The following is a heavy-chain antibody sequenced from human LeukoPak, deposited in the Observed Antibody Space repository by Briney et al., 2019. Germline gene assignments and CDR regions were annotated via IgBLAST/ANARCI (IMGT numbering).Heavy chain of an antibody. CDR1: GYSISSGYY. J-gene: IGHJ5*02. CDR2: IYHSGST. Sequence: TSETLSLTCTVSGYSISSGYYWGWIRQPPGKGLEWIGSIYHSGSTYYNPSLKSRVTISVDTSKNQFSLKLSSVTAADTAVYYCARDEDIVVVPAAGGIDPWGQGTLVTVSS. V-gene: IGHV4-38-2*02. CDR3: ARDEDIVVVPAAGGIDP. D-gene: IGHD2-2*01.